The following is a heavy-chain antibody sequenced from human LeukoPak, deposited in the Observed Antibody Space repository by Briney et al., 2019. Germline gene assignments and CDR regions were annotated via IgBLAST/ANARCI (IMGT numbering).Heavy chain of an antibody. CDR3: VRDFHRRLYDTNYYFY. Sequence: PGGSLRLSCAASGFTFSSYGMHWVRQAPGKGLEWVAVISYDGSNKYYADSVKGRFTISRDNSKNTLYLQMNSLRAEDTAVYYCVRDFHRRLYDTNYYFYWGQGTLVTVSS. CDR2: ISYDGSNK. J-gene: IGHJ4*02. V-gene: IGHV3-30*03. D-gene: IGHD3-22*01. CDR1: GFTFSSYG.